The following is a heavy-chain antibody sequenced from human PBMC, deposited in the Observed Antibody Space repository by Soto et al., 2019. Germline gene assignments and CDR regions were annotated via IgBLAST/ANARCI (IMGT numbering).Heavy chain of an antibody. CDR3: ARGSPQFWQLFDN. CDR2: ISTGGSTI. CDR1: GFTFRAYY. D-gene: IGHD3-3*01. Sequence: GGSLRLSCTASGFTFRAYYMNWIRQAPGKGLEWVSYISTGGSTIFYADPVKGRFTISRDNDKNSLSLQMDSLRADDTGVYYCARGSPQFWQLFDNWGQGALVTVSS. J-gene: IGHJ4*02. V-gene: IGHV3-11*01.